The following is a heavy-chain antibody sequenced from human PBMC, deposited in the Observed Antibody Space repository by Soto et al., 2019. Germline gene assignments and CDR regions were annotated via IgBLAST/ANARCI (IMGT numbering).Heavy chain of an antibody. CDR1: GFTFSKND. J-gene: IGHJ4*02. V-gene: IGHV3-30*18. CDR3: VKDKGAAAGFDY. CDR2: ISYEGSEK. Sequence: QVHLVESGGGVVQPGRSLRLSCAASGFTFSKNDMHWVRQAPGKGLEWMGVISYEGSEKYYAGSVKGRFTISRDNSKNTLYLQMDTLRAEDTAIYYCVKDKGAAAGFDYWGQGILVTVSS. D-gene: IGHD6-13*01.